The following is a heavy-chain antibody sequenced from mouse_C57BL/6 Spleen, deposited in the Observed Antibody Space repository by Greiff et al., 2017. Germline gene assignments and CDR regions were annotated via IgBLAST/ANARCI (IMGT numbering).Heavy chain of an antibody. CDR2: IDPSASYT. J-gene: IGHJ2*01. Sequence: VQLQQPGAELVQPGASVKLSCKASGYTFTSYWMQWVKQRPGQGLEWIGEIDPSASYTNYNQKFKGKATLTVDTSSSTTCMQRSSLTSEDSAVYYCARAGELGRDYWSQGTTLTVSS. D-gene: IGHD4-1*01. CDR3: ARAGELGRDY. V-gene: IGHV1-50*01. CDR1: GYTFTSYW.